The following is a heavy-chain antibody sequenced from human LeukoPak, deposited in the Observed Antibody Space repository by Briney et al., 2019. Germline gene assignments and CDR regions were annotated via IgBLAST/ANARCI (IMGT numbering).Heavy chain of an antibody. J-gene: IGHJ4*02. Sequence: SETLSLTCAVYGGFFSGYYWSWIRQPPGKGLEWIGEINHSGSTNYNPSLKSRVTISVDTSKNQFSLKLSSVTAADTAVYYCARVPDRGYSYGYRYYFDYWGQGTLVTVSS. V-gene: IGHV4-34*01. CDR1: GGFFSGYY. D-gene: IGHD5-18*01. CDR3: ARVPDRGYSYGYRYYFDY. CDR2: INHSGST.